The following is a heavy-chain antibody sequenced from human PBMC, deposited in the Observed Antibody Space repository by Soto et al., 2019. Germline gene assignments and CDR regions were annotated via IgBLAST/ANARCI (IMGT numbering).Heavy chain of an antibody. D-gene: IGHD3-22*01. CDR3: TRVILGAESWFHP. CDR1: GNTFTNFG. V-gene: IGHV1-18*01. CDR2: ISPYTDDT. J-gene: IGHJ5*02. Sequence: QGQLVQSGVEVKKPGASVKVSCSASGNTFTNFGVTWVRHAPGQGLEWMGWISPYTDDTSYAQKFQGRVTMTIDTSTSTAYLDLRSLTSDDTAVYYCTRVILGAESWFHPWGQGTLVTVSS.